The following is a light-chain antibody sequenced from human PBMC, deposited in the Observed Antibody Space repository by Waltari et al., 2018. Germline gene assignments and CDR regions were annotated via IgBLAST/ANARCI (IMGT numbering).Light chain of an antibody. CDR1: SSDVGGYNF. CDR3: NSYAGSSWV. J-gene: IGLJ3*02. Sequence: QSALTQLPSASGSLGQSVTISCTGTSSDVGGYNFVSWYQQHPGKAPRLIISEVNKRPPGVPDRFSGSKSGNTAALTVSGLQAEDEVDYYCNSYAGSSWVFGGGTKLTVL. CDR2: EVN. V-gene: IGLV2-8*01.